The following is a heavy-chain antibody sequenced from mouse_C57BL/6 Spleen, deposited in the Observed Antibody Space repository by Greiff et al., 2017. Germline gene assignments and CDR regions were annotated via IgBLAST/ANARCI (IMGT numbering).Heavy chain of an antibody. CDR2: IDPETGGT. V-gene: IGHV1-15*01. CDR3: TRSRVLRPLYAMDY. D-gene: IGHD1-2*01. Sequence: VQLQQSGAELVRPGASVTLSCKASGYTFTDYEMHWVKQTPVHGLEWIGAIDPETGGTASNQKFKGKAILTADKSSSTAYRELRSLTSEDSAVYYCTRSRVLRPLYAMDYWGQGTSVTVSS. J-gene: IGHJ4*01. CDR1: GYTFTDYE.